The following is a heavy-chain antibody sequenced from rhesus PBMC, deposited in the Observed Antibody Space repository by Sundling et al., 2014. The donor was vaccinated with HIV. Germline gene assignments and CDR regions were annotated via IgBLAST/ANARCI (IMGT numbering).Heavy chain of an antibody. CDR1: GFTFGEYG. J-gene: IGHJ5-1*01. CDR3: ARAGDPCSPDACPLYNGFGV. D-gene: IGHD2-39*01. CDR2: ISNTARTV. V-gene: IGHV3-183*02. Sequence: EVQLVESGGALVQPGESLRLSCVASGFTFGEYGMHWVRQAPGKGLEWVSSISNTARTVYYSDSVRGRFTVSRDHAKNSLSLQMSSLRAEDTALYYCARAGDPCSPDACPLYNGFGVWGPGVLVTVSS.